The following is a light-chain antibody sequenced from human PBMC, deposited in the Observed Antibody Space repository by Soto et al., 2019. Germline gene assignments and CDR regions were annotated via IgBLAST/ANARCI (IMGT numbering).Light chain of an antibody. J-gene: IGKJ5*01. V-gene: IGKV3-11*01. CDR3: QQPTILPIT. CDR2: GAS. Sequence: DIVMTQSPATLSVCPREGATLSCRASQSVRRKLASYQQTRGQASRLLSYGASTRATGVPARFSGSGSGTDFTLTTSTLEPEDFALYNCQQPTILPITFGQGTRLEI. CDR1: QSVRRK.